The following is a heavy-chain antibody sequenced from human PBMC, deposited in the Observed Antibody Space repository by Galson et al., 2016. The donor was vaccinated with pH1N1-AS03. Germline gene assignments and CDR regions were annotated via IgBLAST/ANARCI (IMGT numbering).Heavy chain of an antibody. CDR2: ITPSGST. CDR3: AAPYYDSSDDGGYFDL. V-gene: IGHV4-34*01. Sequence: LSLTCGLNRGSFSGFYWSWIRQTPGQGLEWIGEITPSGSTTYTPSPQSRVTISVDTSKNHFSLKLNSVTAADTAVYYCAAPYYDSSDDGGYFDLWGRGTLVSVSS. CDR1: RGSFSGFY. J-gene: IGHJ2*01. D-gene: IGHD3-22*01.